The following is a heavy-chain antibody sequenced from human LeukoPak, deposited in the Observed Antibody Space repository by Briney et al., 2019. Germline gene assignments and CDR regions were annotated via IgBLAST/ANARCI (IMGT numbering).Heavy chain of an antibody. CDR1: GYTFTSYG. CDR2: ISAYNGNT. D-gene: IGHD2-2*01. CDR3: ARVEAYCSRTSCHDY. Sequence: ASVKVSCKASGYTFTSYGISWVRQAPGQGLEWMGWISAYNGNTDYAQKFQGRVTMTTDTSTSTAYMELRSLKSDDTAVYYCARVEAYCSRTSCHDYRGLGTLVTVSS. V-gene: IGHV1-18*01. J-gene: IGHJ4*02.